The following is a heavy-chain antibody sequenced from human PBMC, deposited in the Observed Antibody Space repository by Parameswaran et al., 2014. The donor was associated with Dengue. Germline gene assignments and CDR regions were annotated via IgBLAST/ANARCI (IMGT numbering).Heavy chain of an antibody. Sequence: WVRQAPGQGLEWMGWISAYNGNTNYAQKLQGRVTMTTDTSTSTAYMELRSLRSDDTAVYYCARATPTIAVAAPVGYYYMDVWGQGTTVTVSS. CDR3: ARATPTIAVAAPVGYYYMDV. CDR2: ISAYNGNT. V-gene: IGHV1-18*01. J-gene: IGHJ6*03. D-gene: IGHD6-19*01.